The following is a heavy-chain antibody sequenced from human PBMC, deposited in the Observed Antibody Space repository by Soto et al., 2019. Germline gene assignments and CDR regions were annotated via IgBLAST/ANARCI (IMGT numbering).Heavy chain of an antibody. Sequence: QVQLVQSGAEVKKPGSSVKVSCKTSGGTFSSYAVSWVRQAPGQGLEWMGGIIPLFGTTNYAQNFQGRVTVIADESTGTAYVELSSLRSEDTAMHYCARGRMEYSSSSFYYFGMDVWGQGTTVTVSS. CDR2: IIPLFGTT. CDR1: GGTFSSYA. D-gene: IGHD6-6*01. J-gene: IGHJ6*02. CDR3: ARGRMEYSSSSFYYFGMDV. V-gene: IGHV1-69*01.